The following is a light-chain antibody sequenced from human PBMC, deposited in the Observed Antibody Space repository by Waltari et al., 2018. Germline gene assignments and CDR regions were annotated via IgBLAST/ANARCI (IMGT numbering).Light chain of an antibody. Sequence: QSALTQPRSVSGSPGQSVTISCTGTSSDVGGYNYVSWYQQHPGKAPTPMIYDVSKRPSGVPDRFSGSKSGNTASLTISGLQAEDEADYYCCSYAGSFYVFGTGTKVTVL. V-gene: IGLV2-11*01. J-gene: IGLJ1*01. CDR2: DVS. CDR1: SSDVGGYNY. CDR3: CSYAGSFYV.